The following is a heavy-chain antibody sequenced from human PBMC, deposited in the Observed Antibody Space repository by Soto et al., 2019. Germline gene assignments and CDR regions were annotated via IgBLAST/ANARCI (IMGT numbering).Heavy chain of an antibody. CDR3: ARWAVPVTYDSSGYYYGYFEY. V-gene: IGHV5-51*01. D-gene: IGHD3-22*01. CDR2: IYPGDSDT. J-gene: IGHJ4*02. Sequence: GASQQVSSKGSECRCTSYGSGWVRQMTGKGLEWMGIIYPGDSDTRYSPSFQGQVTISADKSISTAYLQWSSLKASDTAMYYCARWAVPVTYDSSGYYYGYFEYRRQGTLVTVSS. CDR1: ECRCTSYG.